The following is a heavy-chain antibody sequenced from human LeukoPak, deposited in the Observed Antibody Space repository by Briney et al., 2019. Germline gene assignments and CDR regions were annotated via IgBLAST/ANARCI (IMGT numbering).Heavy chain of an antibody. CDR1: GGSISSYY. D-gene: IGHD3-9*01. CDR3: AREGTYYDILTGYYNLGWFDP. V-gene: IGHV4-59*01. CDR2: IYYSGST. Sequence: SETLSFTCTVSGGSISSYYWSWIRQPPGKGLEWIGYIYYSGSTNYNPSLKSRVTISVDTSKNQFSLKLGSVTAADTAVYYRAREGTYYDILTGYYNLGWFDPWGQGTLVTVSS. J-gene: IGHJ5*02.